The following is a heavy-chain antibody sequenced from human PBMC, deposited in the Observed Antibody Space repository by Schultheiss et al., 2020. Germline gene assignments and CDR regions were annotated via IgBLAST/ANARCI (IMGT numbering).Heavy chain of an antibody. V-gene: IGHV4-39*07. CDR3: ARDRSRIGAPDY. J-gene: IGHJ4*02. CDR1: GGSISSSSYY. D-gene: IGHD3-16*01. CDR2: IYYSGST. Sequence: SETLSLTCTVSGGSISSSSYYWGWIRQPPGKGLEWIGSIYYSGSTNYNPSLKSRVTISVDTSKNQFSLKLSSVTAADTAVYYCARDRSRIGAPDYWGQGTLVTVSS.